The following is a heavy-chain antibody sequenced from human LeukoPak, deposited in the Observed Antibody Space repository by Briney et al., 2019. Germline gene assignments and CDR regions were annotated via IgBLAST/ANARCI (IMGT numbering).Heavy chain of an antibody. D-gene: IGHD2-15*01. Sequence: PGGSLRLSCAASGFTFSSYWMSWVRQPPGKGLEWVANIKQDGNEKYCVDSVKGRFTISRDNAKNSLYLQMNSLRAEDTAVYYCVADSGGSRYWGQGTLVTVSS. CDR3: VADSGGSRY. CDR2: IKQDGNEK. J-gene: IGHJ4*02. V-gene: IGHV3-7*01. CDR1: GFTFSSYW.